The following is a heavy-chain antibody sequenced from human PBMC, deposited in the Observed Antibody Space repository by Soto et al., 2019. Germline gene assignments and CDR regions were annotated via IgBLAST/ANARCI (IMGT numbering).Heavy chain of an antibody. CDR3: AKGDIVVVVAATLVDY. D-gene: IGHD2-15*01. J-gene: IGHJ4*02. Sequence: EVQLLESGGGLVQPGGSLRLSCAASGFTFSSYAMSWVRQAPGKGLEWVSAISGSGGSTYYADSVKGRFTISRDNSKNTLYLQMHSLRAEDTAVYYCAKGDIVVVVAATLVDYWGQGTLVTVSS. V-gene: IGHV3-23*01. CDR1: GFTFSSYA. CDR2: ISGSGGST.